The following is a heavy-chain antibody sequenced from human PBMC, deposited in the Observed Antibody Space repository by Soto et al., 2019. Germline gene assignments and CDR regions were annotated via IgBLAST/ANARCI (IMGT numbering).Heavy chain of an antibody. J-gene: IGHJ4*02. V-gene: IGHV3-30-3*01. D-gene: IGHD3-10*01. Sequence: PGGSLRLSCAASGFTFSSYAMHWVRQAPGKGLEWVAVISYDGSNKYYADSVKGRFTISRDNSKNTLYLQMNSLRAEDTAVCYCGAYGSGSYYNGPYYFDYWGQGTLVTVSS. CDR1: GFTFSSYA. CDR2: ISYDGSNK. CDR3: GAYGSGSYYNGPYYFDY.